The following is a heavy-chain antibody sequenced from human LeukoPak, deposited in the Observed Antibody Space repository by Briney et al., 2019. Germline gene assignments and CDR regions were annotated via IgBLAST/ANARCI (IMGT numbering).Heavy chain of an antibody. V-gene: IGHV3-20*04. J-gene: IGHJ4*02. D-gene: IGHD5-18*01. Sequence: GGSLRLSCAASGFPLYDYGMIWVRQAPGKGLEWVSGINWNGVSTGNADSVKGRSTISRDNAKNSLYLQMNSLRAETTALYYVAREVRYSYGSYYFDYWGQGTLVTVSS. CDR1: GFPLYDYG. CDR3: AREVRYSYGSYYFDY. CDR2: INWNGVST.